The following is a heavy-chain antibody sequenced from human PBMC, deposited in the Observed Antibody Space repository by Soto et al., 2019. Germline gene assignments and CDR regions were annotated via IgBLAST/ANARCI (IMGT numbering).Heavy chain of an antibody. D-gene: IGHD3-3*01. V-gene: IGHV4-34*01. CDR3: ARGVTIFGVVRRNYYYGMDV. J-gene: IGHJ6*02. Sequence: PSETLSLTCAVYGGSFSCYYWSWIRQPPGKGLEWIGEINHSGSTNYNPSLKSRVTISVDTSKNQFSLKLSSVTAADTAVYYCARGVTIFGVVRRNYYYGMDVWGQGTTVTVSS. CDR1: GGSFSCYY. CDR2: INHSGST.